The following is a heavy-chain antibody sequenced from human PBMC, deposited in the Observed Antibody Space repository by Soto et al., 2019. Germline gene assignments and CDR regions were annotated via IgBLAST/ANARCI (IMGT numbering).Heavy chain of an antibody. V-gene: IGHV3-74*01. CDR2: INSDGSIT. Sequence: EVQLVESGGGLVKPGGSLRLSCAAPGFTFSNAWMSWVRQAPGKGLEWVGRINSDGSITNSANSVKGRFTISRDNAKNTLYLQMNSLRAEDTAVYYCVRDHCSTATCYTVWFDPWGQGTQVTVSS. CDR3: VRDHCSTATCYTVWFDP. D-gene: IGHD2-2*02. J-gene: IGHJ5*02. CDR1: GFTFSNAW.